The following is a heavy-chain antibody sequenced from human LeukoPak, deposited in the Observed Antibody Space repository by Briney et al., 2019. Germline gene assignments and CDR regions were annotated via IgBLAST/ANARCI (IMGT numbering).Heavy chain of an antibody. J-gene: IGHJ4*02. CDR2: IYYTGTT. CDR3: ARLLVDTANFDY. D-gene: IGHD5-18*01. CDR1: GGSVSSSLYH. V-gene: IGHV4-39*07. Sequence: SETLSLTCTVSGGSVSSSLYHWGWIRQSPGKNLEWLGSIYYTGTTHYNPSLKSRVTISVDTSKNQFSLKLSSVTAADTAVYYCARLLVDTANFDYWGQGTLVTVSS.